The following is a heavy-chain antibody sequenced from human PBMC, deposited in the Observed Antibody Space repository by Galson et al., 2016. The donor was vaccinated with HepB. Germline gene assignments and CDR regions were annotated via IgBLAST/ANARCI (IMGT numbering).Heavy chain of an antibody. J-gene: IGHJ4*02. D-gene: IGHD3-16*01. CDR3: VKGSPRWGGNWAFDN. Sequence: SLRLSCAGSGFTFSIYALNWVRQAPGKGLEYVSDVSANGVNTYQADSVKGRFTITRDNSKRTMDLQMNSLRAEDTAFYYCVKGSPRWGGNWAFDNWGQGTLVTVSS. V-gene: IGHV3-64D*09. CDR2: VSANGVNT. CDR1: GFTFSIYA.